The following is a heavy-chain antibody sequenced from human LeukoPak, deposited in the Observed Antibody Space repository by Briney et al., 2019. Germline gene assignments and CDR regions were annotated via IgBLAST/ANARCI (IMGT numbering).Heavy chain of an antibody. Sequence: GGSLRLSCAASGFTFSTFAMNWVRQAPGKGLEWVAVIWYDGNAKYYGDSVKGRFSISRDVSINTLFLQMNSLRAEDTAVYYCARQSARVFDYWGQGALVTVSS. CDR1: GFTFSTFA. CDR3: ARQSARVFDY. D-gene: IGHD6-6*01. CDR2: IWYDGNAK. J-gene: IGHJ4*02. V-gene: IGHV3-33*08.